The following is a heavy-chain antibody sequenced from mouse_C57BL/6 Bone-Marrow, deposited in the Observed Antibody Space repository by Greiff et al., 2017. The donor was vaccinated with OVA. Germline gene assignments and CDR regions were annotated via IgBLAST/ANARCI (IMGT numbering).Heavy chain of an antibody. V-gene: IGHV14-1*01. J-gene: IGHJ4*01. CDR1: GFNIKDYY. CDR3: TTWDGYYDAMDY. Sequence: VQLQQSGAELVRPGASVKLSCTASGFNIKDYYMHWVKQRPEQGLEWIGRIDPEDGDTEYAPKFQGKATMNADTSSNTAYLQLSSLTSEDTAVYYCTTWDGYYDAMDYWGQGTSFTVSS. D-gene: IGHD2-3*01. CDR2: IDPEDGDT.